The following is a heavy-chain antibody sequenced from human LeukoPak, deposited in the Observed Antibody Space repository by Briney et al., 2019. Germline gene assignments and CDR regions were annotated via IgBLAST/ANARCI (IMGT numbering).Heavy chain of an antibody. D-gene: IGHD6-19*01. V-gene: IGHV3-23*01. J-gene: IGHJ4*02. CDR3: AKEFGPLGSGWYETN. CDR2: IGGRGGST. CDR1: GFRFSDFT. Sequence: PGGSLRLSCAASGFRFSDFTMTWVRQAPGKGPEWVSAIGGRGGSTYYADSVKGRFTISRDNSKNTLYLQMNSLRAEDTAVYYCAKEFGPLGSGWYETNWGQGTLVTVSS.